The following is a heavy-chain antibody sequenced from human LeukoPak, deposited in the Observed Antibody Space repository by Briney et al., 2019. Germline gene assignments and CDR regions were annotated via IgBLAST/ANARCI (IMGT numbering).Heavy chain of an antibody. V-gene: IGHV1-2*02. Sequence: ASVKVSCKASGYTFTGYYMHWVRQAPGQGLEWMGWINPNSGGTNYAQKFQGRVTMTRDTSISTAYMELSRLRSDDTAVYYCARDGGLGRYFDWLLASWDFDYWGQGTLVTVSS. D-gene: IGHD3-9*01. CDR2: INPNSGGT. J-gene: IGHJ4*02. CDR1: GYTFTGYY. CDR3: ARDGGLGRYFDWLLASWDFDY.